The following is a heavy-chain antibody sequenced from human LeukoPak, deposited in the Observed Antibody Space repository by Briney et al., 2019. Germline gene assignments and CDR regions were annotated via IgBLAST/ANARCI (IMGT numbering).Heavy chain of an antibody. J-gene: IGHJ4*02. V-gene: IGHV2-5*01. Sequence: RYSPSLKSRLTITKDTSKNQVVLTMTNMDPVDTATYYCAHSSKYYDFWSGYPYFDYWGQGTLVTVSS. CDR3: AHSSKYYDFWSGYPYFDY. D-gene: IGHD3-3*01.